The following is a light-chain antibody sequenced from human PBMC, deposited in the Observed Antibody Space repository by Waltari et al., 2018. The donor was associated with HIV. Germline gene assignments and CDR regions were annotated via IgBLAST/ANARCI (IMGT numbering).Light chain of an antibody. Sequence: QSALTQPASVSGSPGQSITISCTGTSSDVGDYNYVSWYQQRPGKAPKLIIYEVSHRPSGVSNRFSGSKSGNTASLTISVLQAEDEADYFCSSYTSSNTLVVFGGGTKLTVL. CDR2: EVS. V-gene: IGLV2-14*01. CDR1: SSDVGDYNY. J-gene: IGLJ2*01. CDR3: SSYTSSNTLVV.